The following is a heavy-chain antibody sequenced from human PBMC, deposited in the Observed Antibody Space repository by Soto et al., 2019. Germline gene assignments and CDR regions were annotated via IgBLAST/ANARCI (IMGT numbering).Heavy chain of an antibody. J-gene: IGHJ4*02. CDR2: ISYDGSNK. CDR3: AKGYSGYDFLSPGIDY. V-gene: IGHV3-30*18. D-gene: IGHD5-12*01. CDR1: GFTFSSYG. Sequence: QVQLVESGGGVVQPGRSLRLSCAASGFTFSSYGMHWVRQAPGKGLEWVAVISYDGSNKYYADSVKGRFTISRDNSKNTLYLQMNSLRAEDTAVYYCAKGYSGYDFLSPGIDYWGQGTLVTVSS.